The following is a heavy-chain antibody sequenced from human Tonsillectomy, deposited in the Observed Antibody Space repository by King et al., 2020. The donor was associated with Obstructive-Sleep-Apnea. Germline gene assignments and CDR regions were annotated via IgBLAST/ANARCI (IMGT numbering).Heavy chain of an antibody. D-gene: IGHD3-16*01. J-gene: IGHJ3*02. CDR2: IKWNSGNS. V-gene: IGHV3-9*01. Sequence: VQRVESGGGLAQPGRSLRLSCAASGFRFDDYDMHWVRQAPGKGLEWGSGIKWNSGNSGYEVSVKGRFTISRDNAGNSLYLQMTSLRAEDTALYYGVQDRAGGVPYAFDIWGQGTMVTVAS. CDR1: GFRFDDYD. CDR3: VQDRAGGVPYAFDI.